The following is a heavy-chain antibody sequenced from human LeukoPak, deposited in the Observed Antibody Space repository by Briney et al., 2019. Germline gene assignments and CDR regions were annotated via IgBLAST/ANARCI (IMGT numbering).Heavy chain of an antibody. CDR2: IYHSGST. CDR3: ARPLSDDYGDYEDY. V-gene: IGHV4-38-2*01. D-gene: IGHD4-17*01. Sequence: SETLSLTCAVSGYSISSGYYWGWIRQPPGKGLEWIGSIYHSGSTYYNPSLKSRVTISVDTSKSQFSLKLSSVTAADTAVYYCARPLSDDYGDYEDYWGQGTLVTVSS. J-gene: IGHJ4*02. CDR1: GYSISSGYY.